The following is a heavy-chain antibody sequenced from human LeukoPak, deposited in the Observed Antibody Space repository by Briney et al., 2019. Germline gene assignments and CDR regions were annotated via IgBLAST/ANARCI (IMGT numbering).Heavy chain of an antibody. Sequence: GGSLRLSCAASGFTFSSYGMHWVRQAPGKGLEWVAFIRYDGSNKYYADSVKGRFTISRDNSKNTLYLQMNSLRAEDTAMYYCVRDNPRCCGVVPANIDDYWGQGTLVTVSS. CDR1: GFTFSSYG. D-gene: IGHD2-15*01. CDR2: IRYDGSNK. J-gene: IGHJ4*02. V-gene: IGHV3-30*02. CDR3: VRDNPRCCGVVPANIDDY.